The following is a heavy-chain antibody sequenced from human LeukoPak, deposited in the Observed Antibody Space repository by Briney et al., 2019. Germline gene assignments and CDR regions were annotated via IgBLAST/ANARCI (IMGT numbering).Heavy chain of an antibody. CDR1: GFTFSDYF. V-gene: IGHV3-11*01. Sequence: PGGSLRLSCAASGFTFSDYFMTWIRQAPGNGLEWLAYISGSVGTIYYADSVKGRFTISRDDGQNSLYLEMNSLIAEDTAVYYCASTIAVAGLLYDYWGQGTLVTVSS. CDR3: ASTIAVAGLLYDY. J-gene: IGHJ4*02. D-gene: IGHD6-19*01. CDR2: ISGSVGTI.